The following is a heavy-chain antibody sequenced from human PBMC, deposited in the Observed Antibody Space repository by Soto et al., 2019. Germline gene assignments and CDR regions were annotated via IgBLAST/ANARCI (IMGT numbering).Heavy chain of an antibody. CDR3: ARDPRPDRRYRDIVATMVDY. Sequence: EVQLVESGGGLVKPGGSLRLSCAASGFTFSSYSMNWVRQSPGKGLEWVSSISSSSSYIYYADSVKGRFTISRDNAKNSLYLQMSSLRGEDMAGYYCARDPRPDRRYRDIVATMVDYWGQGTLVTVSS. D-gene: IGHD5-12*01. CDR1: GFTFSSYS. J-gene: IGHJ4*02. V-gene: IGHV3-21*01. CDR2: ISSSSSYI.